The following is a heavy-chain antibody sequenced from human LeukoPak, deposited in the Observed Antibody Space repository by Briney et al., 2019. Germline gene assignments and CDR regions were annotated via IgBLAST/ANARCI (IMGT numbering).Heavy chain of an antibody. CDR1: GFTFSNYA. Sequence: GGPLRLSCVASGFTFSNYAMSWVRQAPGKGLEWVSAISGGGGNTYYADSVKGRFTISRDNSENTLYLQMNSLRAEDTAIYYCAKTLTTVTILDAFDIWGQGTMVTVSS. CDR3: AKTLTTVTILDAFDI. J-gene: IGHJ3*02. V-gene: IGHV3-23*01. CDR2: ISGGGGNT. D-gene: IGHD4-17*01.